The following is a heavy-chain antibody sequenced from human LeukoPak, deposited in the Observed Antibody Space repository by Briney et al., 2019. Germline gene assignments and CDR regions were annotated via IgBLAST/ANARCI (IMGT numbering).Heavy chain of an antibody. CDR2: ISAYNGNT. D-gene: IGHD2-2*01. CDR3: ARGTPYCSSTSCYALAFDI. Sequence: GSVKVSCKASGYTFTSYGISWVRQAPGQGPEWMGWISAYNGNTNYAQKLQGRVTMTTDTSTSTAYMELRSLRSDDTAVYYCARGTPYCSSTSCYALAFDIWGQGTMVTVSS. J-gene: IGHJ3*02. V-gene: IGHV1-18*01. CDR1: GYTFTSYG.